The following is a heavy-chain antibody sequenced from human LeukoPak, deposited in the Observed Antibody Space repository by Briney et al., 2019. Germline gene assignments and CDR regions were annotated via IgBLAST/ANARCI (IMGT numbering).Heavy chain of an antibody. CDR2: IKQDGSEK. CDR1: GFTFSSYW. Sequence: GALRLSCAASGFTFSSYWMSWVRQAPGKGLEWVDNIKQDGSEKYYVDSVKGRFTISRDNAKNSLYLKMSRLRAEDTAVYYCARGTWDYWGQGTLVSVSS. CDR3: ARGTWDY. J-gene: IGHJ4*02. V-gene: IGHV3-7*01.